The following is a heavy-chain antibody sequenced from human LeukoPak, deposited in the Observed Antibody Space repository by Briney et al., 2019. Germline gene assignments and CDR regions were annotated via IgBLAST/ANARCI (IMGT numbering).Heavy chain of an antibody. D-gene: IGHD6-19*01. Sequence: APVKVSCKASGYTFIGYYMHWVRHAPGQRLEWMGWINPNSGGTNYAQKFQGRVTMTRDTSISTAYMELSRLRSDDTAVYYCARDPTGYSSGWFDYWAREPWSPSPQ. J-gene: IGHJ4*02. CDR3: ARDPTGYSSGWFDY. CDR2: INPNSGGT. CDR1: GYTFIGYY. V-gene: IGHV1-2*02.